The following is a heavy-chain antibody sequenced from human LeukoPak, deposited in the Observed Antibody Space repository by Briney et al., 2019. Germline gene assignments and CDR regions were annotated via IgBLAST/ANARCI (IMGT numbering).Heavy chain of an antibody. CDR3: ARKGTTYYDYIWGSYRDKYYFDY. V-gene: IGHV4-39*01. J-gene: IGHJ4*02. D-gene: IGHD3-16*02. Sequence: SQTLSLTCTVSGGSISSSRYYTGWIRAPPQKGLEWIGGIYYIGSTYYSPSLTSRVTISVDTSKNQFSLKLSSVTAADTAVYYCARKGTTYYDYIWGSYRDKYYFDYWGQGTLVTVSS. CDR2: IYYIGST. CDR1: GGSISSSRYY.